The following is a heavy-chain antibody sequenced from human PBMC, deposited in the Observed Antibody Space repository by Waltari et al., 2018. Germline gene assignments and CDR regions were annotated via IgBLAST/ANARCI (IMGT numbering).Heavy chain of an antibody. CDR2: KNPNRGNK. V-gene: IGHV1-8*01. D-gene: IGHD3-10*01. Sequence: QVQLVQSGAEVKKPGASVKVSCKASGYTFTSYDINWVRQANGQGPEWMGWKNPNRGNKGYAQKFQGRGTMTRNTSISTAYMELSSLRSEDTAVYYCARVPKRLITMVRGVIPGPVDYWGQGTLVTVSS. J-gene: IGHJ4*02. CDR1: GYTFTSYD. CDR3: ARVPKRLITMVRGVIPGPVDY.